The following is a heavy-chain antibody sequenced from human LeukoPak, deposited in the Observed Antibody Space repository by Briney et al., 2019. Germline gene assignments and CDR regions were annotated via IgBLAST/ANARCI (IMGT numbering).Heavy chain of an antibody. CDR3: ARDRGVSGFDY. Sequence: SETLSLTCTVSGGSIISTIYYWGWIRQSPGKGLDWIGSISYSGSSFCKPSLKSRVTIAVDTSKNQFSLRLSSVTAADTAFYYCARDRGVSGFDYWGQGTLVTVSS. CDR1: GGSIISTIYY. V-gene: IGHV4-39*07. CDR2: ISYSGSS. J-gene: IGHJ4*02. D-gene: IGHD6-13*01.